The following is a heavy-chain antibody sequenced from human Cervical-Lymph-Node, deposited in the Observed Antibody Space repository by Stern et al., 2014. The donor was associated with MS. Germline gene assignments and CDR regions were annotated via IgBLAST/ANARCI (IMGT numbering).Heavy chain of an antibody. V-gene: IGHV1-69*01. D-gene: IGHD6-19*01. CDR2: IIPIFGTA. Sequence: QVQLVQSGAEVKKPESSVKVSCKASGSTFSSYAISWVRQAPGQGLEWMGGIIPIFGTANYAQKFQGRVTITADESTSTAYMELSSLRSEDTAMYYCARERTRWLTAWFDPWGQGTLVTVSS. CDR3: ARERTRWLTAWFDP. J-gene: IGHJ5*02. CDR1: GSTFSSYA.